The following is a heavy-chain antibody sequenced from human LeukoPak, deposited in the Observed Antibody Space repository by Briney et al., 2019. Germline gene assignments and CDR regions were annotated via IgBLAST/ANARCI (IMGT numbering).Heavy chain of an antibody. CDR2: INPNSGGT. CDR1: GYTFTGYY. J-gene: IGHJ4*02. D-gene: IGHD4-17*01. CDR3: AREEWDYGDYNFDY. Sequence: ASVKVSCKASGYTFTGYYMHWVRQAPGQGLEWMGWINPNSGGTNYAQKFQGRVTMTRDTSISTAYMELSRLRSDDTAVYYCAREEWDYGDYNFDYWGQGTLVTVSS. V-gene: IGHV1-2*02.